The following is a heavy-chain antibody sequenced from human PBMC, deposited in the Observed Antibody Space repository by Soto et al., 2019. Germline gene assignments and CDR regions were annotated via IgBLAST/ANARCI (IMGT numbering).Heavy chain of an antibody. CDR1: GFTFSGSA. CDR2: IRSKPNSYAT. D-gene: IGHD2-2*01. V-gene: IGHV3-73*01. Sequence: GGSLGLSCAASGFTFSGSAMHWVRQASEKGLEWVGRIRSKPNSYATEYAASVQGRFTISRDDSKNTAYLHMNNLKTEDTAVVYCISFCRSCFFDYWGQGTSDTVSS. J-gene: IGHJ4*02. CDR3: ISFCRSCFFDY.